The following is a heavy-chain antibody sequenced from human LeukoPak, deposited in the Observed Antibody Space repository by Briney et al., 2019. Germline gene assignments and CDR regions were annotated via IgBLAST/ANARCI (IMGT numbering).Heavy chain of an antibody. CDR3: AKGRPNYYDSSGYLDY. Sequence: GGSLRLSCAASGFTFSSYAMSWVRQAPGKGLEWVSAISGSGGSTYYADSVKGRFTISRDNSKNTLYLQMNSLRAEDTAVYYCAKGRPNYYDSSGYLDYWGQGTLVTVSS. CDR1: GFTFSSYA. J-gene: IGHJ4*02. CDR2: ISGSGGST. V-gene: IGHV3-23*01. D-gene: IGHD3-22*01.